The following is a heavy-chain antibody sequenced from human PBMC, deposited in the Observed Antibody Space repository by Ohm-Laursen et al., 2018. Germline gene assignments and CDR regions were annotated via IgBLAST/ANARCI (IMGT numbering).Heavy chain of an antibody. Sequence: SLRLSCAATGFTFSSCGMNWVSQAPGKGLEWVSTISYSGGTTYYADSVKGRFTISRDNSKNTLYLQMNSLRAEDTTVYYCVRGTFDYWGQGTLVTVSS. CDR1: GFTFSSCG. J-gene: IGHJ4*02. D-gene: IGHD3-16*01. CDR3: VRGTFDY. CDR2: ISYSGGTT. V-gene: IGHV3-23*01.